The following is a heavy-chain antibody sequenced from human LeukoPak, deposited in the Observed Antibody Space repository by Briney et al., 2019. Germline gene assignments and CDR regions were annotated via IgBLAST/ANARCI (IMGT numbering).Heavy chain of an antibody. J-gene: IGHJ4*02. CDR3: ASGVYSGSYSADY. D-gene: IGHD1-26*01. V-gene: IGHV4-39*01. Sequence: SETLSLTCTVSGSSISSSSYYWGWIRQPPGKGLEWIGSIYYSGSTYYNPSLKSRVTISVDTSKNQFSLKLSSVTAADTAVYYCASGVYSGSYSADYWGQGTLVTVSS. CDR1: GSSISSSSYY. CDR2: IYYSGST.